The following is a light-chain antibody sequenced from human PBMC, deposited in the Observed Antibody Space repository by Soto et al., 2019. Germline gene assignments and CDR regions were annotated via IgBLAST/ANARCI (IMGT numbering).Light chain of an antibody. J-gene: IGKJ1*01. Sequence: DIQMTQSPSSLSASVGDRVTITCRASQGITIYLAWYQQKPGKVPSLLIYAASTLQSGVPSRFSGSGSGTDFTLNISSLQPEDVATYYCQKYNGAPWTFGQGTKVEIE. CDR2: AAS. V-gene: IGKV1-27*01. CDR3: QKYNGAPWT. CDR1: QGITIY.